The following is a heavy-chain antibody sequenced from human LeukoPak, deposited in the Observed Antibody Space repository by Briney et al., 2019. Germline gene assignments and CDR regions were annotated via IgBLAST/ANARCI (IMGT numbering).Heavy chain of an antibody. Sequence: ASVKVSCKASGYTFTSYYMHWVRQAPGQGLEWMGIINPSGGSTSYAQKFQGRVTMTRDMSTSTVYMELSSLRSEDTAVYYCARGGSWDIVVVPAGEGLDVWGKGTTVTVSS. CDR2: INPSGGST. CDR3: ARGGSWDIVVVPAGEGLDV. D-gene: IGHD2-2*01. CDR1: GYTFTSYY. V-gene: IGHV1-46*01. J-gene: IGHJ6*04.